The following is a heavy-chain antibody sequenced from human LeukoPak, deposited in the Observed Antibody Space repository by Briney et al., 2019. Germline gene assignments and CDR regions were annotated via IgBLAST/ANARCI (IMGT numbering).Heavy chain of an antibody. J-gene: IGHJ4*02. CDR3: ARDSSSGYYTFDY. CDR1: GFTFSDYA. CDR2: ISGSGVST. D-gene: IGHD3-22*01. Sequence: GGSLRLSCAASGFTFSDYAMSWVRQAPGRGLEWVSTISGSGVSTYYADSVKGRFTISRDNSKNTLYLQMNSLRAEDTAVYYCARDSSSGYYTFDYWGQGTLVTVSS. V-gene: IGHV3-23*01.